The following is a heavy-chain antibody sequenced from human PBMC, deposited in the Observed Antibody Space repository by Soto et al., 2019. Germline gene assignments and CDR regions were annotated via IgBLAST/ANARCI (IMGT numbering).Heavy chain of an antibody. CDR1: NDSISPYY. J-gene: IGHJ4*02. Sequence: QVQPQESGPGLVKPSETLSLTCTVSNDSISPYYWSWIRQPPGKGLEWIGFIYYSGSTTYNPSLKSRVTISVATSNNQFSLKLTSVTAADTAIYYCARHCPPLHSGSHYFDLWGQGTLVTVSS. CDR2: IYYSGST. D-gene: IGHD3-10*01. CDR3: ARHCPPLHSGSHYFDL. V-gene: IGHV4-59*08.